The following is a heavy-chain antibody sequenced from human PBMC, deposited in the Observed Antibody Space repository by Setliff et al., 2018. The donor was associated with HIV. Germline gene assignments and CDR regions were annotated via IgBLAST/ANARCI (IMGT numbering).Heavy chain of an antibody. CDR2: IYFDTNNE. Sequence: PGGSLRLSCAASGFSVTSYVMHWVRQAPGKGLDWVGVIYFDTNNELHADSVKGRFSISRDNAKNSLFLQMNSLRAEDTAVYYCARTRALTSRSHTLFHALDVWGRGTPVTVSS. V-gene: IGHV3-30*04. J-gene: IGHJ6*02. D-gene: IGHD3-10*01. CDR1: GFSVTSYV. CDR3: ARTRALTSRSHTLFHALDV.